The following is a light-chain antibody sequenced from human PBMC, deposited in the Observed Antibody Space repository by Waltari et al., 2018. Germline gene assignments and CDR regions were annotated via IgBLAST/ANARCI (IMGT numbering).Light chain of an antibody. CDR1: ALGQKY. CDR2: QNN. J-gene: IGLJ2*01. Sequence: SYELTQPPSVSVSPGQTATITCSGDALGQKYACWYQQKPGQSPTVVIYQNNRRPSGIPELFSGSTSGNTAPLTISGTQSIDEADYYCQTWGSSVLVFGGGTKLTVL. CDR3: QTWGSSVLV. V-gene: IGLV3-1*01.